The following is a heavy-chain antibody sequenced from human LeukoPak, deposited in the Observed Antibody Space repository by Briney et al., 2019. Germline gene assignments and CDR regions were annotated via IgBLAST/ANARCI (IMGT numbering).Heavy chain of an antibody. CDR1: GFTFSSYA. CDR2: ISYDGSNK. Sequence: GGSLRLSCAASGFTFSSYAMHWVRQAPGKGLEWVAGISYDGSNKYYADSVKGRFTISRDNSKNTLYLQMNRLRAEDTAVYYCAKDVRYCSSTSCIYCTNGVCSYYYYYMDVWGKGTTVTVSS. V-gene: IGHV3-30-3*01. J-gene: IGHJ6*03. D-gene: IGHD2-2*01. CDR3: AKDVRYCSSTSCIYCTNGVCSYYYYYMDV.